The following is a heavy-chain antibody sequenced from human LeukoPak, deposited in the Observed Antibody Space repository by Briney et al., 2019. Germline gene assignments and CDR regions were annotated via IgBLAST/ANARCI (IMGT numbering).Heavy chain of an antibody. D-gene: IGHD3-10*01. CDR2: ISSSSTYI. CDR3: ARDQYGLGYGSLFDY. CDR1: GFTFNYYS. V-gene: IGHV3-21*04. Sequence: GGSLRLSCAASGFTFNYYSMNWVRQARGKGLEWVSSISSSSTYIYYADSVQGRFTISRDNARNELYLQMTSLRAEDTAVYYCARDQYGLGYGSLFDYWGQGTLVTVSS. J-gene: IGHJ4*02.